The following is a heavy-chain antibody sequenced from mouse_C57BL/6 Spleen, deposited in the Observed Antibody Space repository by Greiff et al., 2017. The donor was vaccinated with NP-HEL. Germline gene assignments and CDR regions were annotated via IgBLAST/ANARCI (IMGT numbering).Heavy chain of an antibody. CDR2: IYPGDGDT. D-gene: IGHD1-1*01. Sequence: VQLQQSGPELVKPGASVKISCKASGYAFSSSWMNWVKQRPGKGLEWIGRIYPGDGDTNYNGKFKGKATLTADKSSSTAYMQLSSLTSEDSAVYFCAKGLRYGHFDYWGQGTTLTVSS. J-gene: IGHJ2*01. V-gene: IGHV1-82*01. CDR1: GYAFSSSW. CDR3: AKGLRYGHFDY.